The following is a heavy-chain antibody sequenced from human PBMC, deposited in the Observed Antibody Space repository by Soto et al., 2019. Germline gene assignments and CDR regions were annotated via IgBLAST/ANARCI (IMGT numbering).Heavy chain of an antibody. CDR1: GGSFSGYY. J-gene: IGHJ4*02. CDR3: ARLNSGWHQTFDS. V-gene: IGHV4-34*01. CDR2: INHSGST. Sequence: PSETLSLTCAVYGGSFSGYYWTWIRQPPGTGLEWIGEINHSGSTNYNPSLKSRVTISVDTSKNQFSLKLTSVTVADTALYYCARLNSGWHQTFDSWGQGTLVTVSS. D-gene: IGHD6-25*01.